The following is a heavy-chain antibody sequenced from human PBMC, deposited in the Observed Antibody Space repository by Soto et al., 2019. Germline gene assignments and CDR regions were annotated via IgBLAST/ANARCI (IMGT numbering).Heavy chain of an antibody. CDR3: ARSSSWRLYYYGMDV. D-gene: IGHD6-13*01. Sequence: PGGSLRLSWAASGFTFSSYDMHWVRQATGKGLEWVSAIGTAGDTYYPGSVKGRFTISRENAKNSLYLQMNSLRAEDTAVYYCARSSSWRLYYYGMDVWGQGTTVTVSS. CDR2: IGTAGDT. V-gene: IGHV3-13*01. CDR1: GFTFSSYD. J-gene: IGHJ6*02.